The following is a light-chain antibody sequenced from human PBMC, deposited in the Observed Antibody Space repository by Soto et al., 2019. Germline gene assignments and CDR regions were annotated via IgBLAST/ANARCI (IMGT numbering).Light chain of an antibody. V-gene: IGKV1-39*01. CDR1: QSISHY. Sequence: DIQMTQSPSSLSASVGDGVTITCRASQSISHYLNWYQQKPGKAPKLQIYAASSLQSGVPSRFSGSGSGTDFTLTISSLQPEDFATYYCQQSYSTLFTFGPGTKVDIK. CDR2: AAS. J-gene: IGKJ3*01. CDR3: QQSYSTLFT.